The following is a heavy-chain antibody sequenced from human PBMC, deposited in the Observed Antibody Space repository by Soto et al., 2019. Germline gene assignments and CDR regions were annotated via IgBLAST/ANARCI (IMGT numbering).Heavy chain of an antibody. V-gene: IGHV3-23*01. D-gene: IGHD1-20*01. J-gene: IGHJ4*02. CDR2: TGLSGRTT. CDR3: ATVHNTARSFKF. Sequence: EVPLLESGGGLVQPGGSLRLSGVASGFTFSVSAMTWVLQAPGKGLEWVSTTGLSGRTTFYGDSVKGRFTVSRDNSKNPLDLQMSSLSAAETAVYYWATVHNTARSFKFWGRGPLVTVSS. CDR1: GFTFSVSA.